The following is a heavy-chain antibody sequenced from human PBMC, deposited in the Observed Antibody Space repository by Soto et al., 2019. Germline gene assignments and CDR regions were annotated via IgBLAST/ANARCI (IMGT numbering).Heavy chain of an antibody. CDR2: IIPIFGTA. V-gene: IGHV1-69*12. J-gene: IGHJ5*02. D-gene: IGHD6-6*01. CDR3: AREVTPRGTIKAGRIPWFDP. CDR1: GGTFSSYA. Sequence: QVQLVQSGAEVKKPGSSVKVSCKASGGTFSSYAISWVRQAPGQGLEWMGGIIPIFGTANYAQKFQGRVRITADESTSTAYMELSSLRSEDTAVYYCAREVTPRGTIKAGRIPWFDPWGQGTLVTVAS.